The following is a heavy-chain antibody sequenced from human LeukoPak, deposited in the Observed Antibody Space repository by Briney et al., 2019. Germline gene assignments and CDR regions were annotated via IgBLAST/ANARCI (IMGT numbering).Heavy chain of an antibody. CDR1: GYSISSGYY. CDR3: ASGYDFPDIDAFDI. J-gene: IGHJ3*02. V-gene: IGHV4-38-2*02. Sequence: PSETLSLTCTVSGYSISSGYYWGWIRQPPGKGLEWIGSIYHSGSTYYNPSLKSRVTISVDTSKNQFSLKLSSVTAADTAVYYCASGYDFPDIDAFDIWGQGTMVTVSS. D-gene: IGHD5-12*01. CDR2: IYHSGST.